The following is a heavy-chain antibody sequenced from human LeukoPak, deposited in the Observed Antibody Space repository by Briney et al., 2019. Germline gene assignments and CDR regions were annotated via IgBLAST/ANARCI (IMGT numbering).Heavy chain of an antibody. D-gene: IGHD1/OR15-1a*01. CDR3: ASRGHEHAMDV. CDR2: ISSSGGPI. Sequence: PGGCLRPSLALFGSTFTRDAMSGVRQAPGKGLEWISYISSSGGPIYYADSVKGRFTISRDNAKKLLYLQMNSLRVEDTAIYYCASRGHEHAMDVWGQGTTVTVSS. V-gene: IGHV3-48*03. J-gene: IGHJ6*02. CDR1: GSTFTRDA.